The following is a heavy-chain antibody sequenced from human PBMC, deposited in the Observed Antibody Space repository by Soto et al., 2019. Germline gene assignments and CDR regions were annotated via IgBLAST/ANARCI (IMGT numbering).Heavy chain of an antibody. J-gene: IGHJ4*02. CDR3: ARLRPSGTSDY. V-gene: IGHV4-30-2*01. Sequence: SETLSLTCAVSGGSISSGSYSWSWIRQPPGKGLEWIGYIYHSGSTYYNPSLKSRVTISVDTSKNQFSLKLSSVTAADTAIYYCARLRPSGTSDYWGQGTLVTVSS. CDR2: IYHSGST. D-gene: IGHD1-26*01. CDR1: GGSISSGSYS.